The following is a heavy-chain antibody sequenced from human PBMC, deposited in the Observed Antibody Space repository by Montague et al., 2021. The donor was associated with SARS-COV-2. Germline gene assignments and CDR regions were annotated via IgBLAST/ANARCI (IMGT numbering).Heavy chain of an antibody. CDR2: IYWNDYK. J-gene: IGHJ4*02. D-gene: IGHD1-26*01. CDR3: AHDDVGNRGFEF. V-gene: IGHV2-5*01. Sequence: PALVKPTQTLTQTCTFSGFSLNTSGVGVTWARQPPGKALEWLAFIYWNDYKHYSPSVKSRITITKDTSKNQVVLIMTNMDPVDTGTYYCAHDDVGNRGFEFWGQGTLVTVSS. CDR1: GFSLNTSGVG.